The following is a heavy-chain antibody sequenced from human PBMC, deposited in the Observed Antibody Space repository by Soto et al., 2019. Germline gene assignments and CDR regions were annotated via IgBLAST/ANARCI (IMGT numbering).Heavy chain of an antibody. D-gene: IGHD4-4*01. Sequence: QVQLVQSGAEVKKPGSSVKVSCKASGGTFSSYAISWVRQAPGQGLEWMGGIIPIFGTANYAQKFQGRVTITADESTSTAYMELSNLRSEDTAVYYCARDMTTVTTREYYYYGMDVWGQETTVTVSS. V-gene: IGHV1-69*01. CDR3: ARDMTTVTTREYYYYGMDV. CDR2: IIPIFGTA. CDR1: GGTFSSYA. J-gene: IGHJ6*02.